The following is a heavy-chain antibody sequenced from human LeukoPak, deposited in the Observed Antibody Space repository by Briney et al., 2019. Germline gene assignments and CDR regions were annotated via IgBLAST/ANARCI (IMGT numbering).Heavy chain of an antibody. V-gene: IGHV3-15*07. CDR1: GLTVTNAW. Sequence: TPGGSLRLSCSASGLTVTNAWMNWVRQAPGEGLDWVGRIASKTDGGATDYAAPVKGRFTISRDDSKNTLNLRMNSLKTEDTAVYYCTTGIRGDWGQRTLVTVSS. J-gene: IGHJ4*02. CDR3: TTGIRGD. D-gene: IGHD3-10*01. CDR2: IASKTDGGAT.